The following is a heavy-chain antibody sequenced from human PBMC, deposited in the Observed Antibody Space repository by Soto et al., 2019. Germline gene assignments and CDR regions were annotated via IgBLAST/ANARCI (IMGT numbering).Heavy chain of an antibody. CDR2: IYYSGST. Sequence: KPSETLSLTCTVSGVSISSGGYYWTWIRQHPQKGLEWIGHIYYSGSTYYNPSLNSRVTISLDRSSNQFSLRLSSVTAADTAVYYCARDHYDYGYFDYWGQGALVTVSS. V-gene: IGHV4-31*03. D-gene: IGHD3-16*01. CDR3: ARDHYDYGYFDY. J-gene: IGHJ4*02. CDR1: GVSISSGGYY.